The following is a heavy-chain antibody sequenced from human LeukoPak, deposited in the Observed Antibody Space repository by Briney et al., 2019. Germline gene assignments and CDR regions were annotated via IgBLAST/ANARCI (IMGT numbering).Heavy chain of an antibody. CDR1: GFTYSDYG. D-gene: IGHD3-16*01. J-gene: IGHJ5*01. V-gene: IGHV3-30*02. Sequence: GGSLRLSCAASGFTYSDYGMHWVRQAPGRGLEWVAFILNDGTWEYYPDSVKGRLTISRDNSRNTLYLQMNSGRLEDTAIYYCGKGGSISHNWFDSWGQGTLVTVSS. CDR3: GKGGSISHNWFDS. CDR2: ILNDGTWE.